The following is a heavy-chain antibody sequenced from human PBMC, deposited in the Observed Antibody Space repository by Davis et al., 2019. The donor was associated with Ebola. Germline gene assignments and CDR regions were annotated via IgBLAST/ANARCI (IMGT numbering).Heavy chain of an antibody. CDR1: GFTFSSYG. V-gene: IGHV3-30*18. CDR2: ISYDGSNK. D-gene: IGHD3-3*01. CDR3: AKDYDNRENYDFWSGYYDY. J-gene: IGHJ4*02. Sequence: GESLKISCAASGFTFSSYGMHWVRQAPGKGLEWVAVISYDGSNKYYADSVKGRFTISRDNSKNTLYLQMNSLRAEDTAVYYCAKDYDNRENYDFWSGYYDYWGQGTLVTVSS.